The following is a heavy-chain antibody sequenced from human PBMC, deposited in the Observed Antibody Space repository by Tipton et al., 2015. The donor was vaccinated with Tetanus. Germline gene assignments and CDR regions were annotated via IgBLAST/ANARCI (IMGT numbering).Heavy chain of an antibody. CDR1: GGPLRSGDHY. CDR2: IHHSGLA. V-gene: IGHV4-30-4*08. CDR3: TNDAFDI. D-gene: IGHD5-24*01. J-gene: IGHJ3*02. Sequence: TLSLTCTVSGGPLRSGDHYWSWIRQPPGKGLEWIAFIHHSGLAFSKPSLKSRVSISIDTSQNQFSLRLTSVYFCARNVYTVTNDAFDIWGHGTLVNVSS.